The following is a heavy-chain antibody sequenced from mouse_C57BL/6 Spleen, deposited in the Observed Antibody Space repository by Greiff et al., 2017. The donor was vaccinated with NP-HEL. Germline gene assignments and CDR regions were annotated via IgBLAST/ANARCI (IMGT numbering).Heavy chain of an antibody. CDR2: IRNKANGYTT. D-gene: IGHD2-4*01. Sequence: EVMLVESGGGLVQPGGSLSLSCAASGFTFTDYYMSWVRQPPGKALEWLGFIRNKANGYTTEYSASVKGRFTISRDNSQSILYLQMNALRAEDSATYYCARLGITEAMDYWGQGTSVTVSS. CDR3: ARLGITEAMDY. J-gene: IGHJ4*01. V-gene: IGHV7-3*01. CDR1: GFTFTDYY.